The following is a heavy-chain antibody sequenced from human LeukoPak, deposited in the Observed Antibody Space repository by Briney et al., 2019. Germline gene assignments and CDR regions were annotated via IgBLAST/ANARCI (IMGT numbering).Heavy chain of an antibody. D-gene: IGHD2-21*01. J-gene: IGHJ5*01. Sequence: GGSLRLSCVASGFRFGNYAMSWVRQAPGKGLQWVSQISGTGGATWYAGFARDRFTISRDNSKKTLYLQMSGLRVEDTAMYYCVKDPRDTYGTNWFVSWGQGTLLIVSS. CDR2: ISGTGGAT. CDR3: VKDPRDTYGTNWFVS. CDR1: GFRFGNYA. V-gene: IGHV3-23*01.